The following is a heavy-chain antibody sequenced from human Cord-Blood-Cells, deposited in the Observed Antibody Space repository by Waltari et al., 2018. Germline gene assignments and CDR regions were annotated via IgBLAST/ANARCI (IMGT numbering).Heavy chain of an antibody. CDR3: ARASSSWYEYFQH. CDR2: RWYDGSNK. CDR1: GFTFSSYG. J-gene: IGHJ1*01. D-gene: IGHD6-13*01. V-gene: IGHV3-33*01. Sequence: QVQLVESGGGVVQPGRSLRLSCAASGFTFSSYGMHWVRQSPGKGLEWVAVRWYDGSNKYYADSVKGRFTISRDNSKNTLYLQMNSLRAEDTAVYYCARASSSWYEYFQHWGQGTLVTVSS.